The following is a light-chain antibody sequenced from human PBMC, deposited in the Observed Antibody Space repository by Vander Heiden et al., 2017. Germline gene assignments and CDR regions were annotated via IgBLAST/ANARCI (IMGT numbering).Light chain of an antibody. J-gene: IGKJ1*01. CDR1: QGISTW. Sequence: IQMTQSPSTVSASVGDRVTIPCRANQGISTWLAWYQQKPGKAPKLLIDAASSLQSGVPTRFSGSGSGTDFTLTISHLHPEDFATYYCQQDNNFRTFGQGTKLEVK. V-gene: IGKV1-12*01. CDR2: AAS. CDR3: QQDNNFRT.